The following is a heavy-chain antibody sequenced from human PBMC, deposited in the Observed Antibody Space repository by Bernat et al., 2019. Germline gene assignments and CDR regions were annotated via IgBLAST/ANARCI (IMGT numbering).Heavy chain of an antibody. D-gene: IGHD6-13*01. V-gene: IGHV3-23*01. Sequence: EVQLLESGGGLVQPGGSLRLSCAASGFTFSSYAMSWVRQAPGKGLEWVSAISGGGGSTYYADSVKGRFTISRDNSKTTLFLQMNSLRDEDTAVYYCATDPQLVNRYDYWGQGTLVTVTS. J-gene: IGHJ4*02. CDR1: GFTFSSYA. CDR2: ISGGGGST. CDR3: ATDPQLVNRYDY.